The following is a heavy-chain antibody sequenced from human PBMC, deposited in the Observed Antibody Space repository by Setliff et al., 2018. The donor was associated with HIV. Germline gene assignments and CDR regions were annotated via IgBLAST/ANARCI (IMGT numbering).Heavy chain of an antibody. Sequence: ASVKVSCKASGHTFSSYDINWVRQATGQGLEWMGWMNPNSGNTGYAQKFQGRVTMTRDTSISTAYMELNNLKFEDTAVYYCATVSYYYDRSAYLGVFDYWGQGTLVTVSS. CDR2: MNPNSGNT. CDR3: ATVSYYYDRSAYLGVFDY. V-gene: IGHV1-8*02. J-gene: IGHJ4*02. D-gene: IGHD3-22*01. CDR1: GHTFSSYD.